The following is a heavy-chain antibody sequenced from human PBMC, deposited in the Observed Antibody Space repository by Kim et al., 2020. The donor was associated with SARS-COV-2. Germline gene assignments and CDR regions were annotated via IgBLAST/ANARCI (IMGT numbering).Heavy chain of an antibody. CDR2: IYHSGST. J-gene: IGHJ6*02. Sequence: SETLSLTCAVSGGSISSSNWWSWVRQPPGKGLEWIGEIYHSGSTNYNPSLKSRVTISVDKSKNQFSLKLSSVTAADTAVYYCARDRGGLLGYYGMDVWGQGTTVTVSS. CDR3: ARDRGGLLGYYGMDV. CDR1: GGSISSSNW. D-gene: IGHD2-15*01. V-gene: IGHV4-4*02.